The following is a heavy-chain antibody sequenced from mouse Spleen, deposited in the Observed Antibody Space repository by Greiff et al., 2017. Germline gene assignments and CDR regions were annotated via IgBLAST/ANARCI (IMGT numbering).Heavy chain of an antibody. Sequence: VQLKQSGPELVKPGASVKISCKASGYSFTDYNMNWVQQSNGKSLEWIGVINPNYGTTSYNQKFKGKATLTVDQSSSTAYMQLNSLTSEDSAVYYCARRDYYGSSYWYFDVWGTGTTVTVSS. J-gene: IGHJ1*03. CDR2: INPNYGTT. CDR1: GYSFTDYN. D-gene: IGHD1-1*01. V-gene: IGHV1-39*01. CDR3: ARRDYYGSSYWYFDV.